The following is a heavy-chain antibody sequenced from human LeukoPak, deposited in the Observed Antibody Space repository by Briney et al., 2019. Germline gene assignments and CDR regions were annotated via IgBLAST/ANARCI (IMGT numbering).Heavy chain of an antibody. V-gene: IGHV4-59*01. Sequence: SETLSLTCAVYGGSFSGYYWSWIRQPPGKGLEWIGYIYYNGSTNYNPSLKSRVTISVDMSKNQFSLKMSSVTAADTAVYYCARKGGLFDYWGQGRLVTVSS. D-gene: IGHD2-15*01. CDR1: GGSFSGYY. CDR3: ARKGGLFDY. CDR2: IYYNGST. J-gene: IGHJ4*02.